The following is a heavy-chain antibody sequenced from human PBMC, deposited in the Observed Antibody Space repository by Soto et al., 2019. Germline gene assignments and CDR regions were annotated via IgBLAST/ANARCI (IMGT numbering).Heavy chain of an antibody. V-gene: IGHV3-15*07. Sequence: GGSLRLSCAASGFTFSNAWINRVRQAPGKGLEWVGRIKSKTDGGTPDYAAPVKGRFAISRDDSKNMVYLQMNSLETEDTGIYYCTTDSYSSIIVVRFDYWGHGTLVTVSS. D-gene: IGHD3-22*01. J-gene: IGHJ4*01. CDR2: IKSKTDGGTP. CDR3: TTDSYSSIIVVRFDY. CDR1: GFTFSNAW.